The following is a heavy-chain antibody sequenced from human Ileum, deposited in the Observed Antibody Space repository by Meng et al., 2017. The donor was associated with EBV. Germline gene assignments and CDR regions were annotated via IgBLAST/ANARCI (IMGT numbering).Heavy chain of an antibody. Sequence: LQHPGPGLVTPSDTLSLICAVSGYPISSTNWWGWIRQPPGKGLEWIGYIYYSGSTSYNPSLKSRVTMSVDTSKNQFSLNLNSVTAVDTAVYYCARNVPGTSAYYDWGQGTLVTVSS. CDR3: ARNVPGTSAYYD. CDR2: IYYSGST. D-gene: IGHD3-22*01. V-gene: IGHV4-28*01. J-gene: IGHJ4*02. CDR1: GYPISSTNW.